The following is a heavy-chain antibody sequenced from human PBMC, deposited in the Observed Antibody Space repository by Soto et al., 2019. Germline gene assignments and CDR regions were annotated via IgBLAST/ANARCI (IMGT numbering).Heavy chain of an antibody. CDR2: MNPNSGNT. J-gene: IGHJ4*02. Sequence: ASVKVSCKASGYTFTSYDINWVRQATGQGLEWMGWMNPNSGNTGYAQKFRGRVTMTRNTSISTAYMELSSLRSEDTAVYYCARVGPGIAAAEVLRYWGQGTLVTVSS. V-gene: IGHV1-8*01. CDR1: GYTFTSYD. D-gene: IGHD6-13*01. CDR3: ARVGPGIAAAEVLRY.